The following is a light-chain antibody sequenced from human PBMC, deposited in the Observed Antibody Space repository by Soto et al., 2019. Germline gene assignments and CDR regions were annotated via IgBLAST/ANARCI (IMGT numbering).Light chain of an antibody. Sequence: EIVLTQSPGTLSLSPGERGTISCRASQSVSNNYLAWYQQKPGQAPRLLIYGASNRATGIQDRFSGSGSGTDFTLTISRLEPEDFAVYYCQQYGSSGTFGQGTKVDIK. CDR1: QSVSNNY. V-gene: IGKV3-20*01. CDR2: GAS. CDR3: QQYGSSGT. J-gene: IGKJ1*01.